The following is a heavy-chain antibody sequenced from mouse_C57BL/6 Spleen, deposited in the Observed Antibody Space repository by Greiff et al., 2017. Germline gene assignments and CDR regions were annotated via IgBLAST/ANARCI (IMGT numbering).Heavy chain of an antibody. D-gene: IGHD2-3*01. J-gene: IGHJ2*01. Sequence: DVKLVDSGGDLVKPGGSLKLSCAASGFTFSSYGMSWVRQTPDKRLEWVATISSGGSYTYYPDSVKGRFTISRDNAKNTLYLQMSSLKSEDTAMYYCARHDGNYLDYWGQGTTLTVSS. V-gene: IGHV5-6*02. CDR3: ARHDGNYLDY. CDR2: ISSGGSYT. CDR1: GFTFSSYG.